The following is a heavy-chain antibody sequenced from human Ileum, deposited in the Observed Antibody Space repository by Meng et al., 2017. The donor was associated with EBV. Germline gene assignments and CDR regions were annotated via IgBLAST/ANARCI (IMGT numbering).Heavy chain of an antibody. Sequence: VQVGEFGGCLVQPGGSLKLSCAASGFTFSGSTMHWVRQASGKGLEWVGRIRNKANSYATAYAASVKGRFTISRDDSKNTAYLQMNSLKTEDTAVYYCTRNLGYCSGGSCAWGQGTLVTVSS. D-gene: IGHD2-15*01. CDR1: GFTFSGST. J-gene: IGHJ5*02. V-gene: IGHV3-73*02. CDR3: TRNLGYCSGGSCA. CDR2: IRNKANSYAT.